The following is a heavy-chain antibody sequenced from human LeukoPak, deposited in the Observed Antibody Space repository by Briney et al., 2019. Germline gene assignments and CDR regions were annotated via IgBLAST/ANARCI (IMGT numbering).Heavy chain of an antibody. V-gene: IGHV3-74*01. CDR2: IYSDGSRT. CDR1: GFTLNSNW. CDR3: AKEDSRLRLGELSLWDAFDI. D-gene: IGHD3-16*02. Sequence: PGGSLRLSCAGSGFTLNSNWMHWVRQGPGKGLVWVSRIYSDGSRTNYADSVKGRFTISRDNSKNTLYLQMNSLRAEDTAVYYCAKEDSRLRLGELSLWDAFDIWGQGTMVTVSS. J-gene: IGHJ3*02.